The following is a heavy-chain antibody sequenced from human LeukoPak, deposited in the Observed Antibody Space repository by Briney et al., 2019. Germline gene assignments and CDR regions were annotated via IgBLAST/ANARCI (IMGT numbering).Heavy chain of an antibody. CDR2: ISAYNGNT. CDR1: GYTFTSYG. Sequence: ASVKVSCKAPGYTFTSYGISWVRQAPGQGLEWMGWISAYNGNTNYAQKLQGRVTMTTDTSTSTAYMELRSLRSDDTAVYYCARPDSSGYYPDYWGQGTLVTVSS. J-gene: IGHJ4*02. V-gene: IGHV1-18*01. D-gene: IGHD3-22*01. CDR3: ARPDSSGYYPDY.